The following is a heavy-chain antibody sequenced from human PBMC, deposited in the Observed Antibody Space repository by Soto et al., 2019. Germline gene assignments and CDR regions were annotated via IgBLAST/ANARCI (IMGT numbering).Heavy chain of an antibody. CDR2: IYYSGST. J-gene: IGHJ4*02. V-gene: IGHV4-61*01. CDR1: GGSVSSGSYY. Sequence: QVQLQESGPGLVKPSETLSLTCTVSGGSVSSGSYYWSWIRQPPGKGLEWIGDIYYSGSTNYNPTLESRVTLSVDKSKNQFSLKQSSVTAADTAVYYCARGTDDGDPAGSDYWGQGTLVTVSS. CDR3: ARGTDDGDPAGSDY. D-gene: IGHD4-17*01.